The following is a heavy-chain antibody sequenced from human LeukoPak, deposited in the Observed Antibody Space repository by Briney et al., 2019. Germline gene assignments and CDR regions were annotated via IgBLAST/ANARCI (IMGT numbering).Heavy chain of an antibody. D-gene: IGHD7-27*01. V-gene: IGHV3-21*01. CDR2: ISSSSSYI. Sequence: PGGSLRLSCAASGFTFSSYSMNWVRQAPGKGLEWVSSISSSSSYIYYADSVKGRFTISRDNAKNSLYLQMNSLRAEDTAVYYCARDGLTGDERFDPWGQGTLVTVSS. J-gene: IGHJ5*02. CDR3: ARDGLTGDERFDP. CDR1: GFTFSSYS.